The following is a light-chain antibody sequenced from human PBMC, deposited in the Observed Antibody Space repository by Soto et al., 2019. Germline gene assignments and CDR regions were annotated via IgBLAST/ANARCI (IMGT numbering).Light chain of an antibody. CDR3: QQSYSTLRT. Sequence: IHMTQSPSSLSASLFDVVTIPWRASQSISSYLDWYQQKPGKAPKLLIYAASSLQSGVPSRFSGSGSGTDFTLTISSLQPEDFATYYCQQSYSTLRTFGQGTKVDI. CDR2: AAS. V-gene: IGKV1-39*01. J-gene: IGKJ1*01. CDR1: QSISSY.